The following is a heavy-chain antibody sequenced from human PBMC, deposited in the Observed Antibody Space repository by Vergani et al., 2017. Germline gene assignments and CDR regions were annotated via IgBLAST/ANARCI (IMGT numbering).Heavy chain of an antibody. Sequence: QAQMQESGPGLVKTSEILSLTCSASGAPISYWCWSWLRQPAGKGLEWIGRLCPSGSTNYKPSLKSRVTMSIDTSKNQFSLKLTSVTAADTAVYYCATGAGPFDIWGQGTLVTVSS. CDR2: LCPSGST. V-gene: IGHV4-4*07. CDR1: GAPISYWC. J-gene: IGHJ4*02. D-gene: IGHD7-27*01. CDR3: ATGAGPFDI.